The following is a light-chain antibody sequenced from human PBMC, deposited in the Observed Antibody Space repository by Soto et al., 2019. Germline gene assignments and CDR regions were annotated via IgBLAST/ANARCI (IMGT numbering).Light chain of an antibody. CDR2: EGS. Sequence: QSVLTQPASVSGSPGQSITISCTGTSSDVGTYNLVSWYQQHPGKAPKLMIYEGSKWPSGVSNRFSGSKSGNTASLTISGLQAEDEAEYYCCSYAYNTTNVFGTGTKLTVL. CDR3: CSYAYNTTNV. J-gene: IGLJ1*01. CDR1: SSDVGTYNL. V-gene: IGLV2-23*01.